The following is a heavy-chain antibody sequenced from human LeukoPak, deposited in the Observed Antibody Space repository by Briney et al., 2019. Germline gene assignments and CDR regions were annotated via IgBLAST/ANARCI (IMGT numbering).Heavy chain of an antibody. CDR2: IYYSGST. V-gene: IGHV4-39*01. D-gene: IGHD3-10*01. J-gene: IGHJ6*02. CDR3: ARSITMVRGVINGMDV. Sequence: SETLSLTCTVSGGSISSSSYYWGWIRQPPGKGLEWIGSIYYSGSTYYNPSLKSRVTISVDTSKNQFSLKLSSVTAADTAVYYCARSITMVRGVINGMDVWGQGTTVPVSS. CDR1: GGSISSSSYY.